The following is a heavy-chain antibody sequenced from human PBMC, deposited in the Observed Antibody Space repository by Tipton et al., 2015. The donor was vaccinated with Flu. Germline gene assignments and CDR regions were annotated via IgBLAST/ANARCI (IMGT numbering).Heavy chain of an antibody. CDR1: GFIFDGYT. D-gene: IGHD6-6*01. CDR3: AKGKESSSSYSFGD. Sequence: SLRLSCTASGFIFDGYTMHWVRQAPGKGLEWVSLISWNGGTTHYADSVKGRFTISRDNRKNSLYLQMSSLRTEDTALYYCAKGKESSSSYSFGDWGQGTLVTVSA. CDR2: ISWNGGTT. V-gene: IGHV3-43*01. J-gene: IGHJ4*02.